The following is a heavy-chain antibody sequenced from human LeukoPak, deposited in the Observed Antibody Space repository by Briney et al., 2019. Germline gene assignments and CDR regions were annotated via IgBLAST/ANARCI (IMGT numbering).Heavy chain of an antibody. V-gene: IGHV4-39*07. J-gene: IGHJ4*02. Sequence: SETLSLTCTVSGGYISSSNYYWVWIRQPPGKGLEWVASIFYSGSTYFNPSLKSRVTILVDTSKNQFSLKLSSVTAADTAMYYCARAGGKMARFDYWGQGTLVTVSS. D-gene: IGHD5-24*01. CDR2: IFYSGST. CDR1: GGYISSSNYY. CDR3: ARAGGKMARFDY.